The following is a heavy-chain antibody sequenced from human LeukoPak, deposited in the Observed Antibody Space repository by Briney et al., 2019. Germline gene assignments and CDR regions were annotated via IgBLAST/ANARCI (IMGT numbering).Heavy chain of an antibody. D-gene: IGHD3-10*01. CDR1: GGSISSYY. CDR3: ARHGSEGGSGIYRTFDI. J-gene: IGHJ3*02. CDR2: IYYSGST. Sequence: PSETLSLTCTVSGGSISSYYWSWIRQPPGKGLEWIGYIYYSGSTNYNPSLKSRVTISVDTSKNQFSLKLSSVTAADTAVYYCARHGSEGGSGIYRTFDIWGQGTMVTVSS. V-gene: IGHV4-59*08.